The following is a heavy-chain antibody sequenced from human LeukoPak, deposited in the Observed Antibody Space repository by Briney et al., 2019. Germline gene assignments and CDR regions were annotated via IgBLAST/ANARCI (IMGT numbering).Heavy chain of an antibody. CDR2: IYPGDSDI. D-gene: IGHD2/OR15-2a*01. CDR1: GYSFINYW. Sequence: GESLKISCKGSGYSFINYWIGWVRQMPGKGLEWMGIIYPGDSDIRYSPSFQGQVTISADTSISTAYLQWGSVKASDTAMYYCATLLSNTDNYWGQGTLVTVSS. V-gene: IGHV5-51*01. CDR3: ATLLSNTDNY. J-gene: IGHJ4*02.